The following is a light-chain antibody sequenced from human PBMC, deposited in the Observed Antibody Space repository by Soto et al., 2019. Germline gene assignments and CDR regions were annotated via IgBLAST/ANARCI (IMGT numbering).Light chain of an antibody. V-gene: IGLV2-8*01. J-gene: IGLJ1*01. CDR3: ASYAGGDTFV. CDR1: SSDAGGYKY. CDR2: EVS. Sequence: QSALTQPPSASGSPGQSVTISCTGTSSDAGGYKYVSWYQQHPGKAPKVIIYEVSERPSGVPDRFSGSKSGNTASLTVSGLQTEDEADYYCASYAGGDTFVFGTGTKVTVL.